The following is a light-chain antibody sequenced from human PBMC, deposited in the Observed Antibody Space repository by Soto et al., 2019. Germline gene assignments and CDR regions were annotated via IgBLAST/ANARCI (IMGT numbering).Light chain of an antibody. V-gene: IGKV3-11*01. J-gene: IGKJ4*01. CDR2: DAS. Sequence: EIVLTQSPATLSLSPGERATLSCRASQSVTSHLAWYQHKPGQAPRLLMYDASDRATGIPARFSGSGSGTDFPLTISSLEPEDFAVYYCLHRSDWPPGLTFGGGTKVEIK. CDR3: LHRSDWPPGLT. CDR1: QSVTSH.